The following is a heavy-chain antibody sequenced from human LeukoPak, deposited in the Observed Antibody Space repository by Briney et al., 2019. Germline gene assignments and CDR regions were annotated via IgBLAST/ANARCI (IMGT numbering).Heavy chain of an antibody. CDR1: GDSISSGGYY. J-gene: IGHJ6*03. D-gene: IGHD6-13*01. V-gene: IGHV4-61*02. Sequence: SETLSLTCTVSGDSISSGGYYWSWIRQPAGKGLEWVGRIYTSGYTNYNPSLKSRVTISVDTSKNQFSLKLSSVTAADTAVYYCARGELSSSWYYYYYYYMDVWGKGTTVTVSS. CDR2: IYTSGYT. CDR3: ARGELSSSWYYYYYYYMDV.